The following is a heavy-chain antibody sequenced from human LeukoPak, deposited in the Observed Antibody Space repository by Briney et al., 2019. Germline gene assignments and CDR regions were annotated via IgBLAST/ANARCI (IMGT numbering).Heavy chain of an antibody. D-gene: IGHD5-12*01. CDR2: ITQSGRT. Sequence: SETLSLTCAVYVGSFSTYYWSWVRQPPGKGLEWIGEITQSGRTNYNPSLKSRVTISIATSKNQFSLQLTSVAAADTAVYYCAPIFGGYSDFDSWGQGTLVTVSS. CDR3: APIFGGYSDFDS. V-gene: IGHV4-34*01. CDR1: VGSFSTYY. J-gene: IGHJ4*02.